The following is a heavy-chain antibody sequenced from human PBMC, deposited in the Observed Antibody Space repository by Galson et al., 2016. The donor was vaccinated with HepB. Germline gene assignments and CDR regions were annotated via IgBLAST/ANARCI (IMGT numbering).Heavy chain of an antibody. Sequence: SLRLSCAASGFLFSNYWMSWVRQAPGKGLEWVAIIKHDGSEESYVDSVKGRFTISRDNAKNSLYLQMDSLRSEDTAVYYCRSSRIAAAGLDHWGQGTLVTVSS. CDR2: IKHDGSEE. D-gene: IGHD6-13*01. J-gene: IGHJ4*02. V-gene: IGHV3-7*03. CDR1: GFLFSNYW. CDR3: RSSRIAAAGLDH.